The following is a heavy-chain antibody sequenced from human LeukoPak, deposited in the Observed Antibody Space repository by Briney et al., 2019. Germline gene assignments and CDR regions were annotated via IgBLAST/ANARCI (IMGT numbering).Heavy chain of an antibody. D-gene: IGHD3-10*01. Sequence: SETLSLTCTVSGGSISSYYWSWIRQPPGKGLEWIGYIYYSGSTNYNPSLKSRVTISVDTSKNQFSLKLSSVTAADTAVYYCARVTPDYYGSGSYYLDYWGQGTLVTVSS. CDR1: GGSISSYY. J-gene: IGHJ4*02. CDR3: ARVTPDYYGSGSYYLDY. V-gene: IGHV4-59*01. CDR2: IYYSGST.